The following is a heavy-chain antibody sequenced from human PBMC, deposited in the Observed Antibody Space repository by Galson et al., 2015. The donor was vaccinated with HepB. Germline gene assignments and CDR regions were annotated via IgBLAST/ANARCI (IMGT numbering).Heavy chain of an antibody. Sequence: SLRLSCAASGFTFSSYAMSWVRQAPGKGLEWVSAISGSGGSTYYADSVKGRFTISRDNSKNTLYLQMNSLRAEDTAVYYCAKSRGWVPQGYYFDYWGQGTLVTVSS. D-gene: IGHD2-15*01. J-gene: IGHJ4*02. CDR3: AKSRGWVPQGYYFDY. CDR2: ISGSGGST. V-gene: IGHV3-23*01. CDR1: GFTFSSYA.